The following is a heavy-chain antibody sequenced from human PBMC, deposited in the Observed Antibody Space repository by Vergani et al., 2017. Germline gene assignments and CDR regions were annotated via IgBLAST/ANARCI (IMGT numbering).Heavy chain of an antibody. D-gene: IGHD6-6*01. V-gene: IGHV1-18*01. CDR1: GYTFTSYG. J-gene: IGHJ3*02. CDR2: ISAYNGNT. Sequence: QVQLVQSGAEVKKPGASVKVSCKASGYTFTSYGISWVRQAPGQGLEWMGWISAYNGNTNYAQKIQGRVTMTTDTSTSTASMELRSLRSDDTAVYYCAGDLDSSSSTDAFDIWGQGTMVTVSS. CDR3: AGDLDSSSSTDAFDI.